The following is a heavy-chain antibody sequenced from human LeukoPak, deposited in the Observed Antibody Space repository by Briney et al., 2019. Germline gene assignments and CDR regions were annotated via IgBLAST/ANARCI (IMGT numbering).Heavy chain of an antibody. CDR1: GFSLSTSGVG. J-gene: IGHJ4*02. CDR2: IYWNDDK. V-gene: IGHV2-5*01. Sequence: SGPTLVKPTQTLTLTCTFSGFSLSTSGVGVGWIRQPPGKALEWLALIYWNDDKRYSPSLKSRLTITKDASKNQVVLTMTNMDPVDTATYYCAHRPAGNYFDYWGQGTLVTVSS. CDR3: AHRPAGNYFDY.